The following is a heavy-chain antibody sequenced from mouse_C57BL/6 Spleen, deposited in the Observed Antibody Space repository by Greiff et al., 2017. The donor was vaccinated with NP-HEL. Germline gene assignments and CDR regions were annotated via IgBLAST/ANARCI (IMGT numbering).Heavy chain of an antibody. CDR1: GFNIKDDY. D-gene: IGHD2-2*01. J-gene: IGHJ2*01. V-gene: IGHV14-4*01. Sequence: VQLKQSGAELVRPGASVKLSCTASGFNIKDDYMHWVKQRPEQGLEWIGWIDPENGDTEYASKFQGKATITADTSSNTAYLQLSSLTSEDTAVYYCTTLSSTMVTTSDYWGQGTTLTVSS. CDR2: IDPENGDT. CDR3: TTLSSTMVTTSDY.